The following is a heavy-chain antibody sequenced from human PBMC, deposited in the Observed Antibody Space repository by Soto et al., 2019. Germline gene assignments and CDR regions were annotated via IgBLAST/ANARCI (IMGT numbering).Heavy chain of an antibody. CDR1: GYTFTSYA. CDR2: ISAYNGNT. CDR3: ARDRAAAGIFDY. J-gene: IGHJ4*02. V-gene: IGHV1-18*01. D-gene: IGHD6-13*01. Sequence: ASVKVSCKTSGYTFTSYAISWLRQAPGQGLEWMGWISAYNGNTDYAQKLQGRVTMTTDTSTSTAYMELRSLRSDDTAVYYCARDRAAAGIFDYWGQGTLVTV.